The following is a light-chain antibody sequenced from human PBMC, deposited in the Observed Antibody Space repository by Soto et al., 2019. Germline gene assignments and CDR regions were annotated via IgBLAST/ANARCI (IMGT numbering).Light chain of an antibody. V-gene: IGKV3-15*01. CDR2: AAT. Sequence: EIGVTQSPSTLSVSPGEGATLSGTARESINNNLSWYQQKPGQAPRLLIYAATTRATAFPARFSGSGSGTEFTLTISSLQSEDFAVYYCQQHHKWPLTFGGGTKVDIK. CDR1: ESINNN. J-gene: IGKJ4*01. CDR3: QQHHKWPLT.